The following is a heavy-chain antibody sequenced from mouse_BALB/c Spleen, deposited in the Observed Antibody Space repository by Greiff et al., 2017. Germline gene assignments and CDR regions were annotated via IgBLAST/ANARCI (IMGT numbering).Heavy chain of an antibody. CDR1: GFTFTDYY. CDR2: IRNKANGYTT. Sequence: EVMLVESGGGLVQPGGSLRLSCATSGFTFTDYYMSWVRQPPGKALEWLGFIRNKANGYTTEYSASVKGRFTISRDNSQSILYLQMNTLRAEDSATYYCARAKGLTSPTWFAYWGQGTLVTVSA. V-gene: IGHV7-3*02. CDR3: ARAKGLTSPTWFAY. J-gene: IGHJ3*01. D-gene: IGHD5-5*01.